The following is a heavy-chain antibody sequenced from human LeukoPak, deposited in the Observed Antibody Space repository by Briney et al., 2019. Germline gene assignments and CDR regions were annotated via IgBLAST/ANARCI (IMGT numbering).Heavy chain of an antibody. CDR1: GGSTSSYY. Sequence: SETLSLTCTVSGGSTSSYYWSWIRQPAGKGLEWIGRIYASGSTNYNPSLKSRVTISLDTSKNQFSLKLSSVTAADTAVYYCARGRGYSGYFGYYYMDVWGKGTTVTISS. V-gene: IGHV4-4*07. J-gene: IGHJ6*03. CDR3: ARGRGYSGYFGYYYMDV. CDR2: IYASGST. D-gene: IGHD5-12*01.